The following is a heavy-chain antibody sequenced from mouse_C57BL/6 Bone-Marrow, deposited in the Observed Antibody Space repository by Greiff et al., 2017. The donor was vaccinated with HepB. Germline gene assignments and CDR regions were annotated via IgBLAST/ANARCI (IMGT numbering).Heavy chain of an antibody. CDR2: IYPRSGNT. Sequence: QVQLQQSGAELARPGASVKLSCKASGYTFTSYGISWVKQRTGQGLEWIGEIYPRSGNTYYNEKFKGKATLTADKSSSTAYMELRSLTSEDSAVYFCARSEIYYGSSYNWYFDVWGTGTTVTVSS. J-gene: IGHJ1*03. V-gene: IGHV1-81*01. CDR1: GYTFTSYG. CDR3: ARSEIYYGSSYNWYFDV. D-gene: IGHD1-1*01.